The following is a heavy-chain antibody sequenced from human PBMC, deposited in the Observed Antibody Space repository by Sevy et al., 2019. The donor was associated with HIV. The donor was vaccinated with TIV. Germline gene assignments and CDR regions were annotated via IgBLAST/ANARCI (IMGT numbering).Heavy chain of an antibody. CDR2: INPNSGGT. CDR3: AREGIVVVPAAIYYYYGMDV. CDR1: GYTFTGYY. J-gene: IGHJ6*02. V-gene: IGHV1-2*02. D-gene: IGHD2-2*01. Sequence: ASVKVSCKASGYTFTGYYMHWVRQAPGQGLEWMGWINPNSGGTNYAQKFQGRVTMTRDTSISTAYMELSRLRSDDTAGYYCAREGIVVVPAAIYYYYGMDVWGQGTTVTVSS.